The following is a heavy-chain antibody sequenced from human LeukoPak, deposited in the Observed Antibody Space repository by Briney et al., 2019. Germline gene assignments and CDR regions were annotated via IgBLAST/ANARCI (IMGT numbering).Heavy chain of an antibody. V-gene: IGHV3-7*01. CDR1: GFTFSSYW. Sequence: GGSLRLSCAASGFTFSSYWMSWVRQAPGKGLEWVANIKQDGSEKYYVDSVKGRFTISRDNAKNSLYLQMNSLRAEDTAVYYCASQYYYGSGVFDPWGQGTLVTVSS. CDR3: ASQYYYGSGVFDP. CDR2: IKQDGSEK. D-gene: IGHD3-10*01. J-gene: IGHJ5*02.